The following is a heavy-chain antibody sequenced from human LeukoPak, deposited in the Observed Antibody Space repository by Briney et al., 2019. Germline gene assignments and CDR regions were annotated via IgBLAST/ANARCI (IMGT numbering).Heavy chain of an antibody. J-gene: IGHJ4*02. CDR3: ARASFDH. CDR1: GYTFVTYG. CDR2: ISTYHGNT. V-gene: IGHV1-18*01. Sequence: ASVKLSCKASGYTFVTYGINWVRQAPGQGPEWIGWISTYHGNTKYALKFQDRVTLTRDTSTTTAYMELKSLTSDDRAVYYCARASFDHWGQGTRAIVSS.